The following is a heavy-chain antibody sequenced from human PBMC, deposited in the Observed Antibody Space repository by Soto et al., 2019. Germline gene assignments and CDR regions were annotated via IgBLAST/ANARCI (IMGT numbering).Heavy chain of an antibody. CDR2: IYYTGRT. D-gene: IGHD3-22*01. V-gene: IGHV4-59*01. CDR1: GGSISNYY. Sequence: PSETLSLTCTVSGGSISNYYWSWIRQPPGKGLEWIGYIYYTGRTNYNPSLKSRVSILVDTSKNHFSLKLSSVTAADTAVYSCARAFYYDTTDFDPWGQGTLVTVSS. CDR3: ARAFYYDTTDFDP. J-gene: IGHJ5*02.